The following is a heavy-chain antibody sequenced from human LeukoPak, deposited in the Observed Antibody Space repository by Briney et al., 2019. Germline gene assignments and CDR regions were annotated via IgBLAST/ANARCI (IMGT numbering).Heavy chain of an antibody. D-gene: IGHD5-18*01. CDR3: AREVGYRYDFHYYYHMDV. CDR2: INHRGST. Sequence: PSETLPLTCAVYGGSFSGYYWSWIRQPPGKGLEWIGEINHRGSTNYNPSLKSRVTISVDTSKNQFSLKLSSVTAADTATYYCAREVGYRYDFHYYYHMDVWGKGTTVIISS. CDR1: GGSFSGYY. J-gene: IGHJ6*03. V-gene: IGHV4-34*01.